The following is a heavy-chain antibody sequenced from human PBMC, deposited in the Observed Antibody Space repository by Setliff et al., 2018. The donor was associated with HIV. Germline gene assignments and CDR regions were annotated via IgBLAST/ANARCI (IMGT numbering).Heavy chain of an antibody. CDR2: MNPNSGNT. CDR1: GYTFTGYD. CDR3: ARGFGGGSSARYFQH. D-gene: IGHD3-16*01. V-gene: IGHV1-8*02. Sequence: ASVKVSCKASGYTFTGYDINWVRQATGQGLEWMAWMNPNSGNTGYAQKFRGRVTMTRDTSISTAYMELSSLRSDDTAVYYCARGFGGGSSARYFQHWGHGTLVTVSS. J-gene: IGHJ1*01.